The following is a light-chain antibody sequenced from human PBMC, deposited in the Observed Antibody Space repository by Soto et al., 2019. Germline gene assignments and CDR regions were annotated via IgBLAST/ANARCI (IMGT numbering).Light chain of an antibody. Sequence: QSVLTQPASVSGSPGQSISISCTGTSSDVGYYNYVSWYQQHPGKAPKLIFYDVTNRPSGVSNRFSGSKSGNTASLTISGLQAEDEADYYCSSNTINSTLIFGGGTKLTVL. CDR2: DVT. J-gene: IGLJ2*01. CDR1: SSDVGYYNY. CDR3: SSNTINSTLI. V-gene: IGLV2-14*01.